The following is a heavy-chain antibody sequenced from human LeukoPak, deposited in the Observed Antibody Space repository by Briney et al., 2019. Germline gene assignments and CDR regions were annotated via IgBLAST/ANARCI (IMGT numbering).Heavy chain of an antibody. Sequence: SETLSLTCTVSGGSISRSSYYWGWIRQPPGKGLEWIGYIHYSGSTNYNSSLKSRVTISVDTSKNQLSLKLSSVTAADTAVYYCARVEEGYGSGRRENYYYYYMDVWGKGTTVTISS. CDR3: ARVEEGYGSGRRENYYYYYMDV. CDR2: IHYSGST. V-gene: IGHV4-61*05. CDR1: GGSISRSSYY. D-gene: IGHD3-10*01. J-gene: IGHJ6*03.